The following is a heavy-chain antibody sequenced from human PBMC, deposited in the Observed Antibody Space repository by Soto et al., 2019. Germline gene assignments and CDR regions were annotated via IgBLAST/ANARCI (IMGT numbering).Heavy chain of an antibody. CDR2: IRNKANFYAT. D-gene: IGHD2-2*01. J-gene: IGHJ6*02. CDR3: TRVRLFPTIPKPGMDV. Sequence: PGESLKISCAASGFTFSDHYMDWVRQAPGKDLEWVGRIRNKANFYATEYAASVKGRFSISRDDSKNSLYLQMNRLKIEDTAIYYCTRVRLFPTIPKPGMDVWGQGTTVTVSS. CDR1: GFTFSDHY. V-gene: IGHV3-72*01.